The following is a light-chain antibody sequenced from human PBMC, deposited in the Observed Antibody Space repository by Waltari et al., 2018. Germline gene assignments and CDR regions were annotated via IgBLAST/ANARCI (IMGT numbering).Light chain of an antibody. J-gene: IGLJ6*01. CDR1: DSNIGTYY. Sequence: QSVLTQPPSVSGDPGQRVTISCTGNDSNIGTYYVYWYQLFPGTAPKLLIYDTKKRPSGVSDRVSASKSGSSASLTISGLQPGDEAEYYCGTWDSGLNINVFGSGTKLTVL. V-gene: IGLV1-51*01. CDR2: DTK. CDR3: GTWDSGLNINV.